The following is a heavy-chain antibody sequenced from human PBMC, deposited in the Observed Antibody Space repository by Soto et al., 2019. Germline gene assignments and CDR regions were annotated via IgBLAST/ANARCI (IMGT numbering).Heavy chain of an antibody. CDR1: GFTFSSYW. Sequence: GGSLRLSCAASGFTFSSYWMHWVRQAPGKGLVWVSRINSDGSSTSYADSVKGRFTISRDNAKNTLYLQMNSLRAEDTAVYYCARRRGYSGYDYGMGDYYYMDVWGKGTTVTVSS. V-gene: IGHV3-74*01. CDR2: INSDGSST. D-gene: IGHD5-12*01. J-gene: IGHJ6*03. CDR3: ARRRGYSGYDYGMGDYYYMDV.